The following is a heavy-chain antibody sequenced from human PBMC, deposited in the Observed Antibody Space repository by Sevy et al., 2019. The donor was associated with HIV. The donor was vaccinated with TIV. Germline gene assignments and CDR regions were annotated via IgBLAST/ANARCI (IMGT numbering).Heavy chain of an antibody. Sequence: GGSLRLTCIASGFIFSNYEMNWVRQAPGKGLEWVSYITSSGSTKHYADSVKGRFTISRDNGKNSIYLQMNSLRAEDTAVYYCARATYYYDTSGPYFFDFWVQGTLVTVSS. D-gene: IGHD3-22*01. J-gene: IGHJ4*02. CDR3: ARATYYYDTSGPYFFDF. CDR2: ITSSGSTK. CDR1: GFIFSNYE. V-gene: IGHV3-48*03.